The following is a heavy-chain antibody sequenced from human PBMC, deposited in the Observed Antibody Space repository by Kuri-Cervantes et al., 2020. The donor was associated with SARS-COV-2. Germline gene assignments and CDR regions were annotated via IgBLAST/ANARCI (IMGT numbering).Heavy chain of an antibody. J-gene: IGHJ1*01. V-gene: IGHV4-39*01. Sequence: SETLSLTCTVSGGSISSSSYYWGWIRQPPGKGLEWIGSIYYSGSTYYNPSLTSRASISVDTSKNQFSRKLSSVTAADTAVYYCARQTSGYITSAYQYWGQGTLVTVSS. CDR2: IYYSGST. CDR3: ARQTSGYITSAYQY. D-gene: IGHD3-3*01. CDR1: GGSISSSSYY.